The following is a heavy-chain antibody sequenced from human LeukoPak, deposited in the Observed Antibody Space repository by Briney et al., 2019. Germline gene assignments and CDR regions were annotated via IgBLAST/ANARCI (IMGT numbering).Heavy chain of an antibody. CDR3: AELGITMIGGV. CDR2: ISHDGSNK. Sequence: GGSLRLSCEASGITLNSYWMSWVRQAPGKGLEWVATISHDGSNKNYGDSVKGRFTISRDNSRNMLYLQMNSLRPEDTAVYYCAELGITMIGGVWGKGTTVTISS. D-gene: IGHD3-10*02. V-gene: IGHV3-30*18. J-gene: IGHJ6*04. CDR1: GITLNSYW.